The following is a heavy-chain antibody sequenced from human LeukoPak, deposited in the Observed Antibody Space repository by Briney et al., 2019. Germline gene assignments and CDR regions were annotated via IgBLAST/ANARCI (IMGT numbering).Heavy chain of an antibody. Sequence: GGSLRLSCAASGFTFSNYGMYWVRQAPGKGLEWVAFIRYDGNNKYYADSVKGRFTISRDNSKKTLYLQMNSLRAEDTAVYYCAKLFTTVTTNPKDVWGRGTTVTVSS. J-gene: IGHJ6*04. V-gene: IGHV3-30*02. D-gene: IGHD4-17*01. CDR2: IRYDGNNK. CDR3: AKLFTTVTTNPKDV. CDR1: GFTFSNYG.